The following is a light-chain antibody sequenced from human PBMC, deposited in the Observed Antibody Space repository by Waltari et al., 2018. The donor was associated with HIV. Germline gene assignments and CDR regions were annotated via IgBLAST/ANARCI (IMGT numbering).Light chain of an antibody. V-gene: IGKV3-20*01. Sequence: EIVLPQSPGTLSLSPGERATFSCRASQSVSSSYLAWYQQKPGQAPRLLIYGASSRVTGIPDRFSGSGSGTDFTLTISRLEPEDFAVYYCQQYGSSPRTFGQGTKVEIK. CDR3: QQYGSSPRT. CDR2: GAS. J-gene: IGKJ1*01. CDR1: QSVSSSY.